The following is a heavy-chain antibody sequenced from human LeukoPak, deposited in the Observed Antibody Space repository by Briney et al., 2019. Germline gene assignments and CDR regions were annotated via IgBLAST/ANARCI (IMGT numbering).Heavy chain of an antibody. V-gene: IGHV3-30*18. D-gene: IGHD3-10*01. CDR3: AKDHAPYRGSGSYAGMDV. CDR2: ISYDGSNK. CDR1: GFTFSSYG. J-gene: IGHJ6*02. Sequence: GGSLRLSCAASGFTFSSYGMHWVRQAPGKGLGWVAVISYDGSNKYYTDSVKGRFSIFRENSKNTLYLQMNSLRTEDTAVYYCAKDHAPYRGSGSYAGMDVWGQGTTVTVSS.